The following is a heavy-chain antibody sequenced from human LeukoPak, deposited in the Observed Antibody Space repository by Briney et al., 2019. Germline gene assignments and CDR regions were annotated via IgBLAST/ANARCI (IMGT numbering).Heavy chain of an antibody. D-gene: IGHD3-22*01. Sequence: PSETLSLTRTVSGGSISSYYWSWIRQPPGKGLEWIGYIYYSGSTNYNPSLKSRVTISEDTSKNQFSLKLSSVTAADTAVYYCARGGHYYDSTGWFDPWGQGTLVTVSS. CDR2: IYYSGST. CDR1: GGSISSYY. J-gene: IGHJ5*02. CDR3: ARGGHYYDSTGWFDP. V-gene: IGHV4-59*01.